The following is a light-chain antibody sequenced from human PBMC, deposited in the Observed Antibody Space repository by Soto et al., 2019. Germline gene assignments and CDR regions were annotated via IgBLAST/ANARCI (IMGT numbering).Light chain of an antibody. CDR1: QSVSSY. J-gene: IGKJ4*01. Sequence: EIVLTQSPATLSLSPGERTTLXCRASQSVSSYLAWYQQKPGQAPRLLIYDASNRATGIPARFSGSGSGTDFTLTISSLEPEDFAVYYCQQRSNWPLTFGGGTKVDI. CDR2: DAS. CDR3: QQRSNWPLT. V-gene: IGKV3-11*01.